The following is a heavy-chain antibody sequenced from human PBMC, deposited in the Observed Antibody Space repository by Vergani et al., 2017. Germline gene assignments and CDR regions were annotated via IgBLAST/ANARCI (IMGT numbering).Heavy chain of an antibody. D-gene: IGHD1-26*01. J-gene: IGHJ6*02. CDR1: GFTFTSSA. CDR3: AASVGATHIYDDEGVEV. CDR2: IVVGSGNT. V-gene: IGHV1-58*02. Sequence: QMQLVQSGPEVKKPGTSVKVSCKASGFTFTSSAMQWVRQARGQRLEWIGWIVVGSGNTNYAQKFQERVTITRDMSTSTAYMGMSSLRSEDTAVYYCAASVGATHIYDDEGVEVWGQGTTITVSS.